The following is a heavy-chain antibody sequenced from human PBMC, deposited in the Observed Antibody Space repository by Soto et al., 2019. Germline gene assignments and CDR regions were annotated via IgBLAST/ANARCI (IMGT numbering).Heavy chain of an antibody. CDR3: AIPRPYDSSGYHPFDY. V-gene: IGHV4-39*01. CDR1: GGSISSSSYY. CDR2: IYYSGST. J-gene: IGHJ4*02. D-gene: IGHD3-22*01. Sequence: QLQLQESGPGLVKPSETLSLTCTVSGGSISSSSYYWGWIRQPPGKGLEWIGSIYYSGSTYYNPSLKSRVTISVDTSKNQFSLKLSSVTAADTAVYYCAIPRPYDSSGYHPFDYWGQGTLVTVSS.